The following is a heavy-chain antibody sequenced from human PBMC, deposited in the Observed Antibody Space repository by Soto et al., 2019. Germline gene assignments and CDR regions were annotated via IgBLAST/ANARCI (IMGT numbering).Heavy chain of an antibody. J-gene: IGHJ6*02. Sequence: SETLSLTCTVSGGSISSSGYYWSWIRQHPGKGLEWIGYIYYSGNTYFNPSLKSRVTVSIDTSKNQFSLKLSSVTAADTAVYYCARDRSGPYSGSTMDVWGQGTTVTVSS. CDR1: GGSISSSGYY. D-gene: IGHD3-10*01. CDR3: ARDRSGPYSGSTMDV. CDR2: IYYSGNT. V-gene: IGHV4-31*03.